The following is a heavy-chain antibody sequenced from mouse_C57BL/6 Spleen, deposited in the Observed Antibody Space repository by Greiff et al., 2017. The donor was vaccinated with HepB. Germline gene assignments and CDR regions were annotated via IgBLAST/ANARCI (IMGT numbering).Heavy chain of an antibody. D-gene: IGHD1-1*01. Sequence: DVQLQESGPGLVKPSQSLSLTCSVTGYSITSGYYWHWIRQFPGNKLEWMGYISYDGSNNYNPSLKNRISITRDTSKNQFFLKLNSVTTEDTATYYCARDLDYYGSSYGYFDVWGTGTTVTVSS. J-gene: IGHJ1*03. CDR2: ISYDGSN. V-gene: IGHV3-6*01. CDR3: ARDLDYYGSSYGYFDV. CDR1: GYSITSGYY.